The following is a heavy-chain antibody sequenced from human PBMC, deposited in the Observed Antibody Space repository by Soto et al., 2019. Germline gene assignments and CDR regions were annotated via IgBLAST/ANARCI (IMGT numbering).Heavy chain of an antibody. J-gene: IGHJ6*02. CDR3: ARDARIERGMDV. D-gene: IGHD2-15*01. CDR1: GFTFSSYW. Sequence: EVQLVESGGGLVQPGGSLRLSCAASGFTFSSYWMHWVRQAPGKGLVWVSRINSDGSSTSYADSVKGRFTISRDNAKNTRYLQMNSLRAEDTAVDYCARDARIERGMDVWGQGTTVTVSS. V-gene: IGHV3-74*01. CDR2: INSDGSST.